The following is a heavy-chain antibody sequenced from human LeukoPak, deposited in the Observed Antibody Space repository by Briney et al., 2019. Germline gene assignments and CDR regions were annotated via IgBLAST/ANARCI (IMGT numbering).Heavy chain of an antibody. CDR1: GFTFSSYA. D-gene: IGHD5-12*01. CDR3: ANLVATSYYYMDV. CDR2: ISGSGGST. V-gene: IGHV3-23*01. J-gene: IGHJ6*03. Sequence: GGSLRLPCAASGFTFSSYAMSWVRQAPGKGLEWVSAISGSGGSTYYADSVKGRFTISRDNSKNTLYLQMNSLRAEDTAVYYCANLVATSYYYMDVWGKGTTVTVSS.